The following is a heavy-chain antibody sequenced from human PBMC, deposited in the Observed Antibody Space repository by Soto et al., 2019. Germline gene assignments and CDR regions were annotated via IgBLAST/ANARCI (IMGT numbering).Heavy chain of an antibody. Sequence: PSETLSLTCAVSGGSISSSNWWSWVRQPPGKGLEWIGEIYHRGSTNYNPSLKSRATISVDKSKNQFSLKLSSVTAADTAVYYCAGDSDGIRFDYWGQGTLVTVSS. J-gene: IGHJ4*02. CDR1: GGSISSSNW. D-gene: IGHD2-21*02. V-gene: IGHV4-4*02. CDR2: IYHRGST. CDR3: AGDSDGIRFDY.